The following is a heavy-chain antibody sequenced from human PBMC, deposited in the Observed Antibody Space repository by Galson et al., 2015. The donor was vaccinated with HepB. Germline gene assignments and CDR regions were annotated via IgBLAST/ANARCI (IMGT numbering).Heavy chain of an antibody. CDR2: IYHSGST. CDR3: TRQIVGARSLDY. D-gene: IGHD1-26*01. Sequence: TLSLTCTVSGGSISSGSYYWSWIRQPPGKGLEWIGYIYHSGSTYYNPSLKSRVTASVDTSKNQFSLKLSSVTAADTAVYYCTRQIVGARSLDYWGQGTLVTVSS. V-gene: IGHV4-30-2*01. CDR1: GGSISSGSYY. J-gene: IGHJ4*02.